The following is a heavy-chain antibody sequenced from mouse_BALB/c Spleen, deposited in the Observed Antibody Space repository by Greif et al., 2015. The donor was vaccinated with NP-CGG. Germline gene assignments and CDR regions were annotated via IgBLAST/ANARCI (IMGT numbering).Heavy chain of an antibody. Sequence: QVQLQQSGPGLVAPSQILSITCTVSGFSLTGYGVNWVRQPPGKGLEWLGMIWGDGSTDYNSALKSRLSISKDSSKSQVFLKMNSLQTDDTARYYCARGDYGSSLYYAMDYWGQGTSVTVSS. CDR2: IWGDGST. CDR1: GFSLTGYG. V-gene: IGHV2-6-7*01. J-gene: IGHJ4*01. CDR3: ARGDYGSSLYYAMDY. D-gene: IGHD1-1*01.